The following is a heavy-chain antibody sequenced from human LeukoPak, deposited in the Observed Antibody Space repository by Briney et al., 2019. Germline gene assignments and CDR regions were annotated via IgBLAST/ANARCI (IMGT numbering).Heavy chain of an antibody. Sequence: GGSLRLSCAASGFTFSNAWMSWVRQAPGKGLEWVGRIKSKTDGGTTDYAAPVKGRFTISRDDSKNTLYLQMNSLRAEDTAVYYCARESGENYIVVVPAAFDYWGQGTLVTVSS. V-gene: IGHV3-15*01. CDR3: ARESGENYIVVVPAAFDY. CDR2: IKSKTDGGTT. D-gene: IGHD2-2*01. CDR1: GFTFSNAW. J-gene: IGHJ4*02.